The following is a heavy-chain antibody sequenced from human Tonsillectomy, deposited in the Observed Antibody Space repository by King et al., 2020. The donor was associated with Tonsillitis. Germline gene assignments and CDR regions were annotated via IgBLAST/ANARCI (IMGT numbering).Heavy chain of an antibody. V-gene: IGHV3-53*01. D-gene: IGHD1-20*01. CDR3: ASGGFNWNDAEEHAY. J-gene: IGHJ4*02. Sequence: DVQLVESGGGLIQPGDSLRLSCAASGFTVSSNYMSWVRQAPGKGLEWVSVIYSGGSTYYADSVKGRFTISRESSKNTLYLKMKSPRAEATAVYYCASGGFNWNDAEEHAYWGQGTLVTVSS. CDR1: GFTVSSNY. CDR2: IYSGGST.